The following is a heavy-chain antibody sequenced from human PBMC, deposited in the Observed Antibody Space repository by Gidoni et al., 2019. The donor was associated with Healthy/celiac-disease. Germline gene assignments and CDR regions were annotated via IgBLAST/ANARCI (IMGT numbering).Heavy chain of an antibody. CDR1: GVTVSSYG. CDR2: ISYDGSNK. Sequence: QVQLVESGGGVVQPGRSLRLSCAASGVTVSSYGMHWVRQAPGKGLEWVAVISYDGSNKYYADSVKGRFTISRDNSKNTLYLQMNSLRAEDTAVYYCAKDWAYGDYDSGGWGQGTLVTVSS. V-gene: IGHV3-30*18. CDR3: AKDWAYGDYDSGG. D-gene: IGHD4-17*01. J-gene: IGHJ4*02.